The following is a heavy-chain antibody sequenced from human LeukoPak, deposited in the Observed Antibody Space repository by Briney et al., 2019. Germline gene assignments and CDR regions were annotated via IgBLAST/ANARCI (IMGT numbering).Heavy chain of an antibody. CDR3: AFSPGSGTKDAFDI. CDR1: GFTFDDYA. Sequence: GGSLRLSCAASGFTFDDYAMHWVRQAPGKGLEWVSGISWNSGSIGYAGSVKGRFTISRDNAKNSLYLQMNSLRAEDTALYYCAFSPGSGTKDAFDIWGQGTMVTVPS. CDR2: ISWNSGSI. J-gene: IGHJ3*02. V-gene: IGHV3-9*01. D-gene: IGHD1/OR15-1a*01.